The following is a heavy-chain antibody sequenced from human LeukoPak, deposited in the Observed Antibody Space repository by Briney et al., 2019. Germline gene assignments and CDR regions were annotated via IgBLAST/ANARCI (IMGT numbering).Heavy chain of an antibody. D-gene: IGHD3-3*01. CDR1: GFTFSSYA. V-gene: IGHV3-23*01. CDR3: ARDDDFWSGYFPPDY. J-gene: IGHJ4*02. CDR2: ISGSGGST. Sequence: PGGSLRLSCAASGFTFSSYAMSWVRQAPGKGLEWVSAISGSGGSTYYADSVKGRFTISRDNSKNTLYLQMNSLRAEDTAVYYCARDDDFWSGYFPPDYWGQGTLVTVSS.